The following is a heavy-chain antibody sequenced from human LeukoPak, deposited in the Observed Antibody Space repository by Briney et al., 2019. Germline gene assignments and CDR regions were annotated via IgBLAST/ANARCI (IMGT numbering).Heavy chain of an antibody. V-gene: IGHV4-39*01. Sequence: PETLSLTCTVSGGSFSSSSYYWGWIRQPPGKGLEGIGSIYYRGNTYYNPSLKSRVTISIDTSKNLFSLNLSSVSAADTAVYYCARLPLFDCTATRRYSGWFDPWGQGTLVTVSS. CDR2: IYYRGNT. CDR1: GGSFSSSSYY. J-gene: IGHJ5*02. D-gene: IGHD2-8*02. CDR3: ARLPLFDCTATRRYSGWFDP.